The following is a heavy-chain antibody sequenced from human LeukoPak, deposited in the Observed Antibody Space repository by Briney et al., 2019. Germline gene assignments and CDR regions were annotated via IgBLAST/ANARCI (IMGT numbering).Heavy chain of an antibody. CDR2: ISYDGTNK. J-gene: IGHJ4*02. CDR1: GFTFSSYA. V-gene: IGHV3-30-3*01. D-gene: IGHD3-10*01. Sequence: GRSLRLSCVASGFTFSSYAMHWVGQAPGKGLEWVAVISYDGTNKYYADSVKGRFTISRDNSKNTLYLQMTSLRAEDTAVYYCARGGSGGYYPYYFDYWGQGNVVTVSS. CDR3: ARGGSGGYYPYYFDY.